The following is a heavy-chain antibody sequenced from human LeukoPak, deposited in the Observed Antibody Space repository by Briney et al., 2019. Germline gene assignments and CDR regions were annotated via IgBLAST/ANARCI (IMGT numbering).Heavy chain of an antibody. CDR3: ARGHPLVVEQLGGEYYYYYYYMDV. V-gene: IGHV1-8*01. D-gene: IGHD6-6*01. J-gene: IGHJ6*03. CDR2: MNPNSGNT. Sequence: ASVRVSCKASGYTFTSYDINWVRQATGQGLEWMGWMNPNSGNTGYSLKFQGRVTITRNTSIGTAYMELTGLTSEDTAVYYCARGHPLVVEQLGGEYYYYYYYMDVWGKGTTVTVSS. CDR1: GYTFTSYD.